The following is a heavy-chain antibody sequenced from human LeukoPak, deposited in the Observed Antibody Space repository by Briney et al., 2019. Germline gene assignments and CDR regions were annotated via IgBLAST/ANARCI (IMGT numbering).Heavy chain of an antibody. D-gene: IGHD5-24*01. Sequence: GGSLRLSXAASGFTFSSYSMNWVRQAPGKGLEWISSISSSSSYIYYADSVKGRFTISRDNAKNSLYLQMNSLRAEDTAVYYYARDGYNDAFDIWGQGTMVTVSS. V-gene: IGHV3-21*01. CDR1: GFTFSSYS. CDR3: ARDGYNDAFDI. J-gene: IGHJ3*02. CDR2: ISSSSSYI.